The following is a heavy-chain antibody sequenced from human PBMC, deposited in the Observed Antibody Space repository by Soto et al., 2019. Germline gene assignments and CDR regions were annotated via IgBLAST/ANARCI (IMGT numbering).Heavy chain of an antibody. J-gene: IGHJ4*02. CDR1: GYTFTSYA. Sequence: QVQLVQSGAEVKKPGASVKVSCKASGYTFTSYAMHWVRQAPGQRLEWMGWINAGNGNTKHSQKFQGRVTITRDTSASTAYMELSSLRSEDTAVYYCARGSSTRTTEPYFDYWGQGTLVTVSS. CDR2: INAGNGNT. CDR3: ARGSSTRTTEPYFDY. V-gene: IGHV1-3*01. D-gene: IGHD2-2*01.